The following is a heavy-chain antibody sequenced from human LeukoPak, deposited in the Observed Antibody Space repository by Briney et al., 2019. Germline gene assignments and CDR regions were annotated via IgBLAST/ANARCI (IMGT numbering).Heavy chain of an antibody. CDR1: GASISSSSSS. D-gene: IGHD4-17*01. J-gene: IGHJ4*02. Sequence: SQTLSLTCTVSGASISSSSSSWGWVRQPPGKGPEWIGSIYYSGLTYDNPSLKSRVSISVDPSKNHFSLKVSSVTAADTAVYYCASGTFDDYGDYDRGDYFDHWGQGTLVTVSS. CDR2: IYYSGLT. V-gene: IGHV4-39*02. CDR3: ASGTFDDYGDYDRGDYFDH.